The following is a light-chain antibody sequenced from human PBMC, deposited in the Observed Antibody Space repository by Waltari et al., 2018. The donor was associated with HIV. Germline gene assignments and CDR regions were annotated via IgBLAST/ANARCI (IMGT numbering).Light chain of an antibody. CDR2: EGS. J-gene: IGLJ2*01. V-gene: IGLV2-23*01. CDR3: CSYAGSSTYVV. Sequence: QSALTQPASVSGSPGQSITIPCTGTLSDVGRYNLASWYQQHPGKAPKLMIYEGSKRPSGVSNRFSGSKSGNTASLTISGLQAEDEADYYCCSYAGSSTYVVFGGGTKLTVL. CDR1: LSDVGRYNL.